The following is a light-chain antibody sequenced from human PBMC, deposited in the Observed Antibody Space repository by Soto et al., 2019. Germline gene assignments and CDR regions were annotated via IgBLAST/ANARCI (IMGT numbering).Light chain of an antibody. V-gene: IGKV3-15*01. CDR3: QQYKQWPLT. Sequence: EVVMTQSPATLSVSPGERATLSCRASESIGNTYLAWYQQRPGQAPRLLIHAASARATGIPTRFSGSGSGTEFIRTISTLQSEDFGFYFCQQYKQWPLTFGGGTKVEIK. CDR2: AAS. J-gene: IGKJ4*01. CDR1: ESIGNTY.